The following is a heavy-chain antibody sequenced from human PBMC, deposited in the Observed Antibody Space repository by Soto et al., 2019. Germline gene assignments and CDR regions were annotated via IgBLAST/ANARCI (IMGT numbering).Heavy chain of an antibody. V-gene: IGHV4-59*08. CDR2: IYYSGST. J-gene: IGHJ4*02. CDR1: GGSISSYY. CDR3: ARQGDIVATIFDY. Sequence: SETLSLTCTVSGGSISSYYWSWIRQPPGKGLEWIGYIYYSGSTNYNPSLKSRVTISVDTSKNQFSLKLSSVTAADTAVYYCARQGDIVATIFDYWGQGTLVTVSS. D-gene: IGHD5-12*01.